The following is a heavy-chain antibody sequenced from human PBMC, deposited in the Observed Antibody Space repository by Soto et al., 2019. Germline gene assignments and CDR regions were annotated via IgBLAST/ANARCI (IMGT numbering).Heavy chain of an antibody. CDR3: AIFGLSGGRNPEHRTDAFDI. D-gene: IGHD2-15*01. CDR2: IYYSGST. J-gene: IGHJ3*02. V-gene: IGHV4-31*03. CDR1: GGSISSGGYY. Sequence: QVQLQESGPGLVKPSQTLSLTCTVSGGSISSGGYYWSWIRQHPGKGLEWIGYIYYSGSTYYNPSLKSRVTISVDTSKNQFSLKLSSVTAADTAVYYCAIFGLSGGRNPEHRTDAFDIWGQGTMVTVSS.